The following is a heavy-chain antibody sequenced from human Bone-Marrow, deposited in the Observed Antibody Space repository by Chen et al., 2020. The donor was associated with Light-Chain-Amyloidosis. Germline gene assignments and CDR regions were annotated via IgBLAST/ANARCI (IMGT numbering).Heavy chain of an antibody. CDR3: AKVKLSSGYMYYYYGMDV. Sequence: EVHLLESGGGLVQPGGSLRLSCAASGFTFSSYAMSWVRQAPGKGLEWVSAISGSGDSTYYADSVKGRFTISRDNSKNTLYLQMNSLRAEDTAVYYCAKVKLSSGYMYYYYGMDVWVQGTTVTVSS. D-gene: IGHD3-22*01. J-gene: IGHJ6*02. CDR1: GFTFSSYA. CDR2: ISGSGDST. V-gene: IGHV3-23*01.